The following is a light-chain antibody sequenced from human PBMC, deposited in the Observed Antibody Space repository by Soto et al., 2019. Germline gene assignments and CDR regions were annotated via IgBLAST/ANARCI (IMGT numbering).Light chain of an antibody. CDR1: QSVSSY. CDR2: GAS. V-gene: IGKV3-20*01. J-gene: IGKJ1*01. CDR3: HQYGSSPAT. Sequence: EIVLTQSPSTLSLSPGERATLSCRASQSVSSYLAWYQQKPGQAPRLVIYGASSRATGIPDRFSGSGSGTDFTLTISRLEPEDFAVYYCHQYGSSPATFGQGTKVDIK.